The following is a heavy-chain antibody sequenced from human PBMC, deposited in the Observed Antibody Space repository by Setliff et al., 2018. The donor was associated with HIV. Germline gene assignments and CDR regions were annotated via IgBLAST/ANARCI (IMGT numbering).Heavy chain of an antibody. CDR2: INHSGST. J-gene: IGHJ4*02. Sequence: CSVYGGSFSGYNWSWIRQPPGKGLEWIGEINHSGSTNYNPSLKTRVTISVGTSKNQFSLKLSSVTAADTAVYFCARGYYDILTGYYSSGIWDYWGQGTLVTVSS. CDR1: GGSFSGYN. D-gene: IGHD3-9*01. V-gene: IGHV4-34*01. CDR3: ARGYYDILTGYYSSGIWDY.